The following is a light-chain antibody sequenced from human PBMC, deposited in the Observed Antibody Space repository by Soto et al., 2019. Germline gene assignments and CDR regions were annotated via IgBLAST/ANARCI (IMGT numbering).Light chain of an antibody. J-gene: IGLJ2*01. CDR3: QSYDSSLSDSYVV. V-gene: IGLV1-40*01. CDR1: SSNIGAGYD. CDR2: GNS. Sequence: QLVLTQPPSVSGAPGQRVTISCTGSSSNIGAGYDVHWYQQLPGTAPKLLIYGNSNRPSGVPDRFSGSKSGTSASLAITGLQAEDEADYYCQSYDSSLSDSYVVFGGGTKLTVL.